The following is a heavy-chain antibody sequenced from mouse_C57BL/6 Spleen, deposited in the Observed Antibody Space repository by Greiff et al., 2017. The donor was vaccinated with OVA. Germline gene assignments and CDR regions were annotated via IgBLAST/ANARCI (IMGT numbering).Heavy chain of an antibody. CDR2: IYPGSGST. CDR1: GYTFTSYW. Sequence: LQPGAELVKPGASVKMSCQASGYTFTSYWITWVKQRPGQGLEWIGDIYPGSGSTNYNEKFKSKATLTVDTSSSTAYMQLSSLTSEDSAVYYCARGYYGSSRYWYFDVWGTGTTVTVSS. D-gene: IGHD1-1*01. V-gene: IGHV1-55*01. CDR3: ARGYYGSSRYWYFDV. J-gene: IGHJ1*03.